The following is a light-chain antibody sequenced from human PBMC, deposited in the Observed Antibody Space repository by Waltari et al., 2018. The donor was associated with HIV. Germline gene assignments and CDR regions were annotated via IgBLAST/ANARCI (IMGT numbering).Light chain of an antibody. V-gene: IGKV1-33*01. J-gene: IGKJ2*01. Sequence: DIQLTQSPSSLSASVGDRVIITCQASQDISNYLNWYQQRPGKAPKLLIYDASILGTGVPPRFSGNGSGTDFTFTINSLQPAYIATYYCQQYDSPPQYTFGQGTKREIK. CDR2: DAS. CDR1: QDISNY. CDR3: QQYDSPPQYT.